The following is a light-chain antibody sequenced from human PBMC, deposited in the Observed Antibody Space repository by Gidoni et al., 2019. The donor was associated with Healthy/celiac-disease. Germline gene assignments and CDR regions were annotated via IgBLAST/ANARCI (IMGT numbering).Light chain of an antibody. CDR3: QQYDNLRLT. Sequence: DIQMTQSPSSLSASVGDRVTITCQASQDISNYLNWDQQKPGKAPKLLIYDASNLETGAPSRFSGSGSGTDFTFTISRLQPEDIATYYCQQYDNLRLTFGGGTKVEIK. V-gene: IGKV1-33*01. CDR1: QDISNY. CDR2: DAS. J-gene: IGKJ4*01.